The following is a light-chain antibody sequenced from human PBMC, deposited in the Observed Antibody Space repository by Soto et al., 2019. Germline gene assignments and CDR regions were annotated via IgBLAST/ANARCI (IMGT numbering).Light chain of an antibody. V-gene: IGKV3-15*01. CDR3: QHYYTWPRS. J-gene: IGKJ4*01. Sequence: EIVMKQSPATLSVSPGERATLSCRASQSVRSDLAWYQQGPGQTPRLLIYGASTRVPGIPARFSGSGSGTEFTLTIDNLQSEDFAVYYCQHYYTWPRSFGGGTKVDI. CDR1: QSVRSD. CDR2: GAS.